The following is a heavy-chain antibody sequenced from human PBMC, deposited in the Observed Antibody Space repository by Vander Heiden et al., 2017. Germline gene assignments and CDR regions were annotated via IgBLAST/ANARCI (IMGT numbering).Heavy chain of an antibody. J-gene: IGHJ3*02. V-gene: IGHV4-4*07. Sequence: QVQLQESGPGLVKPSETLSLTCTVPGGSISSYFWSWIRQPAGKGLEWIGRTYTSGSTNYNPSLKSRVTMSVDTSKNQFSLKLSSVTAADTAVYYCARVNPFYYGSGTYYKSNEFDIWGQGTMVTVSS. CDR1: GGSISSYF. CDR3: ARVNPFYYGSGTYYKSNEFDI. D-gene: IGHD3-10*01. CDR2: TYTSGST.